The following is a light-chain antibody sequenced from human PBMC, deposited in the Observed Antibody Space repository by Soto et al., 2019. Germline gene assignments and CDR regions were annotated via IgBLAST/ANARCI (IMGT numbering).Light chain of an antibody. CDR1: QSVSNNY. CDR2: GAS. CDR3: QQRSNWPPLT. Sequence: DIVLTQSPGTLSLSPGERATLSCMASQSVSNNYLAWYQQKPGQAPRLLIYGASNRATGIPDRFSGSGSGTDFTLTISSLEPEDFAVYYCQQRSNWPPLTFGGGTKVDIK. V-gene: IGKV3D-20*02. J-gene: IGKJ4*01.